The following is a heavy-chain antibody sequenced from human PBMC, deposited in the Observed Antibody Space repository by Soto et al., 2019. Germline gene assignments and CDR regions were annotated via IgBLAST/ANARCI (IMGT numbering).Heavy chain of an antibody. D-gene: IGHD6-19*01. CDR3: TVHSGWPYSFDY. Sequence: EVQLVESGGGLVKPGGSLRLSCAASGFTFSNAWMNWVRQAPGKGLEWVGRIKRKTDGGTTDYAAPVTGRFTISKDDSKNTQYQQMNSMKTEDTAVDYCTVHSGWPYSFDYWGQGTLVTVSS. J-gene: IGHJ4*02. CDR2: IKRKTDGGTT. CDR1: GFTFSNAW. V-gene: IGHV3-15*07.